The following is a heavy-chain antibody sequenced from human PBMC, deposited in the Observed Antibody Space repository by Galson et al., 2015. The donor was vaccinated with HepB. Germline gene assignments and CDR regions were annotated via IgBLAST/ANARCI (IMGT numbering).Heavy chain of an antibody. CDR3: VKPKDIVVVPAAVYVGLSDY. CDR2: ISSNGGST. Sequence: SLRLSCAASGFTFSSYAMHWVRQAPGKGLEYVSAISSNGGSTYYADSVKGRFTISRDNSKNTLYLQMSSLRAEDTAVYYCVKPKDIVVVPAAVYVGLSDYWGQGTLVTVSS. J-gene: IGHJ4*02. D-gene: IGHD2-2*01. V-gene: IGHV3-64D*06. CDR1: GFTFSSYA.